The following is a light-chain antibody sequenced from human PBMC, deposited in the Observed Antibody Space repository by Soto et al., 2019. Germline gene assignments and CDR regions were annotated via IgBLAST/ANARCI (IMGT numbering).Light chain of an antibody. J-gene: IGLJ1*01. CDR1: SSDVGGYNY. CDR3: SSYTSSSTYV. Sequence: QSALTQPASVSGSPGQSITISCTGTSSDVGGYNYVSWYQQYPGKAPKLMIYEVSNRPSGVSNRFSGSKSGNTASLTISGLQPEDEADYYCSSYTSSSTYVFGAGTKLTVL. V-gene: IGLV2-14*01. CDR2: EVS.